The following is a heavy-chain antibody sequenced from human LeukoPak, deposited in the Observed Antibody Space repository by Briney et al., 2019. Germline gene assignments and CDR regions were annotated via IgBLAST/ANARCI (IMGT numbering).Heavy chain of an antibody. J-gene: IGHJ4*02. V-gene: IGHV3-30*03. D-gene: IGHD1-26*01. Sequence: GGSLRLSCAASGFTFSNYGMHWARQAPGKGLEWVAVISYDSRSKYYSESAKGRFTISRDNSKNTLYLQMNSLRAEDTAVYYCASSGSYSYFDYWGQGTLVTVSS. CDR3: ASSGSYSYFDY. CDR1: GFTFSNYG. CDR2: ISYDSRSK.